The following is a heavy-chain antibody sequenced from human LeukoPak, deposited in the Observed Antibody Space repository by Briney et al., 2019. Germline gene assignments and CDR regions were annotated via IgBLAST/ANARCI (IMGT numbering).Heavy chain of an antibody. Sequence: GGSLRLSCAASGFTFSSYSMNWVRQAPGKGLEWVSSISSSSSYIYYADSVKGRFTISRDNAKNSLYLQMNSLKTEDTAVYYCTRPPTTVTTQESLLYYMDVWGKGTTVTVSS. V-gene: IGHV3-21*04. J-gene: IGHJ6*03. CDR3: TRPPTTVTTQESLLYYMDV. CDR2: ISSSSSYI. D-gene: IGHD4-11*01. CDR1: GFTFSSYS.